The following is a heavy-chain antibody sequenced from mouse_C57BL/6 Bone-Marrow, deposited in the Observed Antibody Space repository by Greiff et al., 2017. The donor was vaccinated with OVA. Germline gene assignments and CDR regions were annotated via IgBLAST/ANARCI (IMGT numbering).Heavy chain of an antibody. J-gene: IGHJ4*01. CDR3: ARKNGNYGSYAMDY. CDR1: GFTFSDYG. Sequence: EVKLVESGGGLVKPGGSLKLSCAASGFTFSDYGMHWVRQAPEKGLEWVAYISSGSSTIYYADTVKGRFTISRDNAKNTLFLQMTSLRFEDTAMYYCARKNGNYGSYAMDYWGQGTSVTVSS. D-gene: IGHD2-1*01. CDR2: ISSGSSTI. V-gene: IGHV5-17*01.